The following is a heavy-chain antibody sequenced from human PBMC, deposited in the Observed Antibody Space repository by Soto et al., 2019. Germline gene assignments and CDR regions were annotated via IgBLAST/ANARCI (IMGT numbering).Heavy chain of an antibody. J-gene: IGHJ4*02. CDR1: GFTFSTYA. D-gene: IGHD6-6*01. CDR3: AKNWDTTFSSSSH. V-gene: IGHV3-23*01. Sequence: EVQLLESGGGLVQPGGSLRLSCAASGFTFSTYAMSWVRQAPGKGLEWVSAISGSGGSTYYADSVKGRFTISRDKSKNTLYLQMNSLRAEDTAGYYCAKNWDTTFSSSSHWGQGTLVTVSS. CDR2: ISGSGGST.